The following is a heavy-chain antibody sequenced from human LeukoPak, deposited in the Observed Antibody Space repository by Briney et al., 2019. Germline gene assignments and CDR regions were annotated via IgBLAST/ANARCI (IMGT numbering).Heavy chain of an antibody. CDR3: ARDRDSSGWYHYYYGMDV. CDR2: AGSNK. Sequence: AGSNKYYAASLKGRFTISRDNSKTPLYLQMNSLRAEDTAVYYCARDRDSSGWYHYYYGMDVWGQGTTVTVSS. V-gene: IGHV3-33*01. J-gene: IGHJ6*02. D-gene: IGHD6-19*01.